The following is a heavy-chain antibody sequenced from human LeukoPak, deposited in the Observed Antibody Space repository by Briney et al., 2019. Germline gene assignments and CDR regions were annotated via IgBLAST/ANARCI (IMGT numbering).Heavy chain of an antibody. CDR1: GYTFTSYG. CDR3: ARDLPVGMATISLNY. D-gene: IGHD5-24*01. V-gene: IGHV1-18*01. CDR2: ISAYNGNT. Sequence: ASVKVSCKASGYTFTSYGISWVRQAPGQGLEWMGWISAYNGNTNYAQKLQGRVTMTTDTSTSTAYMELSSLRSEDTAVYYCARDLPVGMATISLNYWGQGTLVTVSS. J-gene: IGHJ4*02.